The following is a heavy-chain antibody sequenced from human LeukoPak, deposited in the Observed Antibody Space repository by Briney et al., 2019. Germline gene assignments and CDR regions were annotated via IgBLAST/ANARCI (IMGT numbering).Heavy chain of an antibody. D-gene: IGHD3-22*01. CDR1: GGSFSGYY. CDR2: INHSGST. V-gene: IGHV4-34*01. J-gene: IGHJ6*02. CDR3: ARTASYYYDSSGYPDYYGMDV. Sequence: PSETLSLTCAVYGGSFSGYYWSWIRQPPGKGLEWIGEINHSGSTNYNPSLKSRVTISVDTSKNQFSLKLSSVTAADTAVYYCARTASYYYDSSGYPDYYGMDVWGQGTTVTVSS.